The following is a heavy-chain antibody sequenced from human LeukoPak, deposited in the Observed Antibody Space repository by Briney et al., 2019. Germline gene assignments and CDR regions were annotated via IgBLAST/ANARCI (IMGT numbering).Heavy chain of an antibody. Sequence: ASVKVSCKASGYTFTSYGISWVRQAPGQGLEWMGWISAYNGNTNYGQKLQGRVTMTTDTSTSTAYMELRSLRSDDTAVYYCARANTPYDILTGYTFDYWGQGTLVTVSS. CDR2: ISAYNGNT. CDR3: ARANTPYDILTGYTFDY. D-gene: IGHD3-9*01. J-gene: IGHJ4*02. V-gene: IGHV1-18*01. CDR1: GYTFTSYG.